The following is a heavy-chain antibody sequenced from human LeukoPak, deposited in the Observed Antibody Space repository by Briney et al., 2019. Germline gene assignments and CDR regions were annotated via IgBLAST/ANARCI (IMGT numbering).Heavy chain of an antibody. CDR3: ARRKGYCSGGSCYNWFDP. J-gene: IGHJ5*02. D-gene: IGHD2-15*01. Sequence: PSETLSLTCTVSGGSISSSSYYWGWIRQPPGKGLEWIGSIYHSGSTYYNPSLKSRVTISVDTSKNQFSLKLSSVTAADTAVYYCARRKGYCSGGSCYNWFDPWGQGTLVTVSS. V-gene: IGHV4-39*01. CDR1: GGSISSSSYY. CDR2: IYHSGST.